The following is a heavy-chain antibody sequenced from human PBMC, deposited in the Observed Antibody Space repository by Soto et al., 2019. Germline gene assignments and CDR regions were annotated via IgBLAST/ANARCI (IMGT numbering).Heavy chain of an antibody. V-gene: IGHV4-59*01. CDR2: IYYSGST. CDR3: AGTSVPGTPLDY. J-gene: IGHJ4*02. CDR1: GGSISSYY. D-gene: IGHD6-19*01. Sequence: PSETLSLTCTVSGGSISSYYWSWIRQPPGKGLEWIGYIYYSGSTNYNPSLKSRVTISVDTSKNQFSLKLSSVTAADTAVYYCAGTSVPGTPLDYWGQGTLVTVSS.